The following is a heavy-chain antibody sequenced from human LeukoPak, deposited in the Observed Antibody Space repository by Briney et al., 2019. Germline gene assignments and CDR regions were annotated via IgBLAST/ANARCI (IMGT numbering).Heavy chain of an antibody. J-gene: IGHJ4*02. CDR3: ARNSGYDSGAFDY. Sequence: SVKVSCKASGYTFTSHGISWVRQAPGQGLEWMGGIIPIFGTANYAQKFQGRVTITADESTSTAYMELSSLRSEDTAVYYCARNSGYDSGAFDYWGQGTLVTVSS. CDR1: GYTFTSHG. CDR2: IIPIFGTA. V-gene: IGHV1-69*13. D-gene: IGHD5-12*01.